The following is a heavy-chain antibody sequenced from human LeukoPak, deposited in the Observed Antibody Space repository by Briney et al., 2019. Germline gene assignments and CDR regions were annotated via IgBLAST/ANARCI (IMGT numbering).Heavy chain of an antibody. D-gene: IGHD6-13*01. Sequence: GGSLRLSCEASGFTFSGNYMNWVRQAPGKGLEWVSVIYSGGTTYYTDSVKGRFTISRDNSKNTLYLQMNSLRAEDSAVYYCARDLYSTKNGMDVWGKGPTVTVSS. CDR1: GFTFSGNY. CDR3: ARDLYSTKNGMDV. V-gene: IGHV3-53*01. CDR2: IYSGGTT. J-gene: IGHJ6*04.